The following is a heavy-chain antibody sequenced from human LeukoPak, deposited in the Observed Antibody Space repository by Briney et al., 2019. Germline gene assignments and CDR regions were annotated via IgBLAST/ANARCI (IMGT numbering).Heavy chain of an antibody. V-gene: IGHV4-39*01. CDR1: GGSISSSSYY. J-gene: IGHJ4*02. CDR2: MYYSGST. D-gene: IGHD3-22*01. Sequence: PSETLSLTCTVAGGSISSSSYYWGWLRQPPGKGLDWFGSMYYSGSTYYNPYHKSRVTISVDTSKNQYSLKLSSVTAADTAVYYCARGETMIVVVIQYFDYWGQGTLVTVSS. CDR3: ARGETMIVVVIQYFDY.